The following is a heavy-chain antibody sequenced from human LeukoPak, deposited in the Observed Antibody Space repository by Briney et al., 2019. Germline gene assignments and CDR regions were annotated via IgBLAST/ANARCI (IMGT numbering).Heavy chain of an antibody. V-gene: IGHV1-2*02. J-gene: IGHJ6*03. CDR1: GYTFTVYY. CDR2: INPNSGGT. CDR3: ARVVTADYYYYYMDV. D-gene: IGHD2-21*02. Sequence: GASVTVSCTASGYTFTVYYMHWVRQAPGQGLEWMGWINPNSGGTNYAQKFQGRVTMTRDTSISTAYMELSRLRSDDTAVYYCARVVTADYYYYYMDVWGKGTTVTVSS.